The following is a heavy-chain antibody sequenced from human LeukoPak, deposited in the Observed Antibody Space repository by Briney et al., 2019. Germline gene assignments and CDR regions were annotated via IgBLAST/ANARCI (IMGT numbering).Heavy chain of an antibody. CDR3: AKDSDYYDSSGYPRGDNWFDP. D-gene: IGHD3-22*01. V-gene: IGHV3-33*06. CDR1: GFTFSSYG. Sequence: PGGSLRLSCAASGFTFSSYGMHWVRQAPGKGLEWVAVIWYDGSNKYYADSVKGRFTISRDISKNTLYLQMNSLRAEDTAVYYCAKDSDYYDSSGYPRGDNWFDPWGQGTLVTVSS. CDR2: IWYDGSNK. J-gene: IGHJ5*02.